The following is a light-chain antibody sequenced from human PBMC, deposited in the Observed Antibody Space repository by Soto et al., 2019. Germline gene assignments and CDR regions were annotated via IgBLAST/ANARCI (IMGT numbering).Light chain of an antibody. CDR2: LNSDGSH. CDR1: SGHSTYA. CDR3: QTWTTGTVV. J-gene: IGLJ2*01. V-gene: IGLV4-69*01. Sequence: QPVLTQSPSASASLGASVKLTCTLSSGHSTYAIAWHQQQPEKGPRYLMKLNSDGSHRKGDGIPDRFSGSSSGAERYLTISSLQSEDEADYSCQTWTTGTVVFGGGTKLTVL.